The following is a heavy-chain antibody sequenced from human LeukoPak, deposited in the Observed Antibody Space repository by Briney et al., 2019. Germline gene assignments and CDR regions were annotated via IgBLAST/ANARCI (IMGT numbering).Heavy chain of an antibody. CDR1: GYTFTSYD. J-gene: IGHJ5*02. CDR3: ARVLNRITIFGVVIPKGFDR. Sequence: ASVTVSCKASGYTFTSYDINWVRQATGQGLEWMGWMNPNSGNTGYAQKFQGRVTMTRNTSISTAYMELSSLRSEDTAVYYCARVLNRITIFGVVIPKGFDRWGQGTLVTVSS. V-gene: IGHV1-8*01. D-gene: IGHD3-3*01. CDR2: MNPNSGNT.